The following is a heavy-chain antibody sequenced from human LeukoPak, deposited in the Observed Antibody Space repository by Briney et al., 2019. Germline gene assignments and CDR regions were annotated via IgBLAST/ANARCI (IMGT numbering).Heavy chain of an antibody. CDR2: INHSGST. CDR3: AGTRPITMIVP. Sequence: SETLSLTCAVYGGSFSGYYWSWIRQPPGKGLEWIGEINHSGSTNYNPSLKSRVTISVDTSKNQFSLKLSSVTAADTAVYYCAGTRPITMIVPWGQGTLVTVSS. J-gene: IGHJ4*02. D-gene: IGHD3-22*01. V-gene: IGHV4-34*01. CDR1: GGSFSGYY.